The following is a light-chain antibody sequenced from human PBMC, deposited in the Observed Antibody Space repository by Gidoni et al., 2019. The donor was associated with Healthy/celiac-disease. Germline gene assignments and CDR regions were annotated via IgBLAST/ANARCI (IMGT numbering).Light chain of an antibody. Sequence: DIVMTRSPDSLAVSLGERATINCKSSQSVLYSSNNKNYLAWYQQKPGQPPKLLIYWASTRESGVPDRFSGSGSGTDFTLTINSLQAEDVAVYYCQQYYSTPPTFGQGTKVEIK. CDR3: QQYYSTPPT. CDR1: QSVLYSSNNKNY. J-gene: IGKJ1*01. V-gene: IGKV4-1*01. CDR2: WAS.